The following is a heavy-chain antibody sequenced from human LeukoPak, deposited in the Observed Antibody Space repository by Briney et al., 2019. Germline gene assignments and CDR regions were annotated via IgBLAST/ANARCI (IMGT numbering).Heavy chain of an antibody. J-gene: IGHJ4*02. Sequence: PGGSLRLSCAASGFTFSSYGMHWVRQAPGKGLEWVAVIWYDGSNKYYADSVKGRFTISRDNSKNTLYLQMNSLRAEDTAVYYCARGRSVLRFLEWLLYFDYWGQGTLVTVSS. CDR3: ARGRSVLRFLEWLLYFDY. D-gene: IGHD3-3*01. CDR1: GFTFSSYG. CDR2: IWYDGSNK. V-gene: IGHV3-33*01.